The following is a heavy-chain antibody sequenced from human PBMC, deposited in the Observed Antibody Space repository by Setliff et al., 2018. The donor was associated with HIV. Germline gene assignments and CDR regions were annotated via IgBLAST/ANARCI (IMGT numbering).Heavy chain of an antibody. CDR1: GGSISSSSYY. J-gene: IGHJ4*02. Sequence: KTSETLSLTCTVSGGSISSSSYYWGWIRQPPGKGLEWIGSIYYSGSTYYNPSLKSRVTISVDTSKNQFSLKLSSVTAADTAVYYCARVVTMVRGAYYFDYWGQGTLVTVSS. V-gene: IGHV4-39*07. CDR2: IYYSGST. D-gene: IGHD3-10*01. CDR3: ARVVTMVRGAYYFDY.